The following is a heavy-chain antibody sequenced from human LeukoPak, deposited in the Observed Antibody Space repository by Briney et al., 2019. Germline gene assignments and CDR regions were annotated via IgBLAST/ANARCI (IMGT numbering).Heavy chain of an antibody. CDR1: GGSFSGYY. CDR2: INHSGVT. J-gene: IGHJ4*02. D-gene: IGHD3-22*01. V-gene: IGHV4-34*01. Sequence: SETLSLTCAVYGGSFSGYYWSWIRQPPGKGLEWIGEINHSGVTNYNPSLKSRVTISVDTSKNQFSLKLTSVTAADTAVYYCARSYYYESSGYGDFDYWGQGALVTVSS. CDR3: ARSYYYESSGYGDFDY.